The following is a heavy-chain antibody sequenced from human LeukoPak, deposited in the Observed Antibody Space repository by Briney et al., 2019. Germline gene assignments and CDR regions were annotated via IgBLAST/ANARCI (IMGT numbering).Heavy chain of an antibody. V-gene: IGHV3-7*03. Sequence: GGSLRLSCVASGFTFGKYWMSWVRQAPGKGLEWVANIKLDGSEKNYVDSVKGRFAISRDNTKNSLYLQMNSLRVEDTAVFYCARDQYDTWSRRGNFDSWGQGTLVTVSS. J-gene: IGHJ4*02. CDR3: ARDQYDTWSRRGNFDS. D-gene: IGHD3-3*01. CDR1: GFTFGKYW. CDR2: IKLDGSEK.